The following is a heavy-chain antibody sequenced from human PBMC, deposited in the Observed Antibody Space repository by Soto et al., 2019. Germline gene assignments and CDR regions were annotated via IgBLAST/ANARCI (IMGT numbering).Heavy chain of an antibody. V-gene: IGHV4-39*01. J-gene: IGHJ4*02. CDR2: IYYSGST. Sequence: SETLSLTCTVSGGSISGSSYYWGWIRQPPGKGLEWIGNIYYSGSTYYNPSLKSRVTISVDTSKNQFSLKLSSVTAADTAVYYCMLGSGWKDFDYWGQGTLVTVAS. CDR1: GGSISGSSYY. CDR3: MLGSGWKDFDY. D-gene: IGHD3-22*01.